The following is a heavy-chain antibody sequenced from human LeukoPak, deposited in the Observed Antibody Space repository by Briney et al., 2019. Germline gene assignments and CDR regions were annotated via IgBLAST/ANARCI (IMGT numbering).Heavy chain of an antibody. CDR2: ISAYNGNT. J-gene: IGHJ4*02. CDR3: ARGYDVGGYSYFDY. Sequence: ASVKVSCKASGGTFSSYAISWVRQAPGQGLEWMGWISAYNGNTNYAQKLQGRVTMTTDTSTSTAYMELRSLRSDDTAVYYCARGYDVGGYSYFDYWGQGTLVTVSS. V-gene: IGHV1-18*01. CDR1: GGTFSSYA. D-gene: IGHD6-13*01.